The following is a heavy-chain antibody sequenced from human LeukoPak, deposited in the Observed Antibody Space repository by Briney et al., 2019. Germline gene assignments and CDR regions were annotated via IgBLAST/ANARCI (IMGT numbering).Heavy chain of an antibody. Sequence: PSETLSLTCTVSGGSISSYYWSWIRQPPGKGLEWIGYIYYSGSTNYNPSLKSRVTISVDTSKNQFSLKLSSVTAADTAVYYCARVQAIAAAGARAFDIWGQGTMVTVSS. CDR1: GGSISSYY. V-gene: IGHV4-59*01. J-gene: IGHJ3*02. CDR3: ARVQAIAAAGARAFDI. D-gene: IGHD6-13*01. CDR2: IYYSGST.